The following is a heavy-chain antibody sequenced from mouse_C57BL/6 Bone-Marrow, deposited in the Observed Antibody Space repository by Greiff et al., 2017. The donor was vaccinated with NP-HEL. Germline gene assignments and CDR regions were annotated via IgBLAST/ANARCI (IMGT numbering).Heavy chain of an antibody. CDR2: SRNKANDYTT. V-gene: IGHV7-1*01. CDR3: ARDAEDYDWYFDV. D-gene: IGHD2-4*01. Sequence: EVQLVESGGGLVQSGRSLRLSCATSGFTFSDFYMEWVRQAPGKGLEWIAASRNKANDYTTEYSASVKGRFIVSRDTSQSILYLQMNALRAEDTAIYYCARDAEDYDWYFDVWGTGTTVTVSS. J-gene: IGHJ1*03. CDR1: GFTFSDFY.